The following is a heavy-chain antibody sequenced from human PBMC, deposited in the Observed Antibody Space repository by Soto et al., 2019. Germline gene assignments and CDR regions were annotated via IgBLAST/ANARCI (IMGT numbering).Heavy chain of an antibody. CDR3: ASRVRVDAFDI. J-gene: IGHJ3*02. V-gene: IGHV1-69*01. Sequence: QVQLVQSGAEVKKPGSSVKVSCKASGGSFSSNAISWVRQAPGQGLEWMGGIIPILGSANYAQKFQDRLTITADGSTTTTYMELNSLRSEDAAVYYCASRVRVDAFDIWGQGTLVTVSS. D-gene: IGHD2-21*01. CDR1: GGSFSSNA. CDR2: IIPILGSA.